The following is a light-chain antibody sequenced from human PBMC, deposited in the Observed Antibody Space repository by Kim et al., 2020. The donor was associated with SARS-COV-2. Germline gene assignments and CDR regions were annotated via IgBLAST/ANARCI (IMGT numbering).Light chain of an antibody. J-gene: IGKJ2*01. CDR1: QSIITY. CDR3: QQSYSTPYT. V-gene: IGKV1-39*01. Sequence: DIQMTQSSFSLSASVGDRVTITCRASQSIITYLNWYQQKPGKAPNLLIYAGSSLQSGVPSRFSGSGSVTDFTLTISSLQPEDFATYYCQQSYSTPYTFGQGTKLEI. CDR2: AGS.